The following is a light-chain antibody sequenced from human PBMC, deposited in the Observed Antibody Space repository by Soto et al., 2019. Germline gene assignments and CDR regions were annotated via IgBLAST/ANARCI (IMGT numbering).Light chain of an antibody. J-gene: IGKJ1*01. CDR3: HQRQSWPRT. V-gene: IGKV3D-15*03. CDR1: QYINTR. Sequence: EIVMTQSPVTLSVSPGERATLSCRASQYINTRLAWYQHSPGQAPRLLIYQTSIRAAGIPARFSASGTGTDFTLTISDVQPEDFAVYYCHQRQSWPRTFGQGTKV. CDR2: QTS.